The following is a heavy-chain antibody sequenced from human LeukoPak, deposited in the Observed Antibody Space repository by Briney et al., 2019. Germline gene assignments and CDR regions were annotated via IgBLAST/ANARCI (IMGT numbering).Heavy chain of an antibody. Sequence: GGSLRLSCAASGFSFSTYSMNWVRQAPGKGLEWVSSISSRSGYIYYADSVKGRFTISRDNAKNSLYLQMDSLGAEDTAVYYCATALYYDSSGGDLWGQGTLVTVSS. J-gene: IGHJ4*02. CDR1: GFSFSTYS. CDR3: ATALYYDSSGGDL. V-gene: IGHV3-21*01. D-gene: IGHD3-22*01. CDR2: ISSRSGYI.